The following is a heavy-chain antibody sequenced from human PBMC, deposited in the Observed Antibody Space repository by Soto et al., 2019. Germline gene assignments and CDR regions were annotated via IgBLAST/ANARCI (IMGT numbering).Heavy chain of an antibody. CDR3: AKRRGVGLTRSSFDY. J-gene: IGHJ4*02. V-gene: IGHV1-46*02. CDR2: IDPSGGDT. Sequence: QVQLVQSGAEVRKPGASVKVSCKASGYTFNRHYIQWVRQAPGQGLEWMGMIDPSGGDTNYAKKFQGRVTLTSDTSTSTVYMELSSLRAEDTAVYYCAKRRGVGLTRSSFDYWGPGTLVIVSS. D-gene: IGHD1-26*01. CDR1: GYTFNRHY.